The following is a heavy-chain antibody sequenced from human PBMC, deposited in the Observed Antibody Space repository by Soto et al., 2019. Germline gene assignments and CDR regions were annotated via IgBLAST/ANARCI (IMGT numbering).Heavy chain of an antibody. Sequence: GGSLRLSCVASGFIMSGYYMSWIRQGPGQGLEWLAYISSSGTTIAYADSVRGRFTTSRDNAKNSLYLQMNSLEADDTAVYYCARVWAYLDHWGQGTPVPVSS. CDR1: GFIMSGYY. CDR2: ISSSGTTI. D-gene: IGHD7-27*01. V-gene: IGHV3-11*01. J-gene: IGHJ4*02. CDR3: ARVWAYLDH.